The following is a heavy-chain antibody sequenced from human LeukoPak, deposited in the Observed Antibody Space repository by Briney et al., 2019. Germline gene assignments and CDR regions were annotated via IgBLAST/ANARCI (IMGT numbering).Heavy chain of an antibody. CDR1: GFTFSSYA. CDR2: ISGSGGST. D-gene: IGHD4-23*01. V-gene: IGHV3-23*01. CDR3: ARGRGGGTSTFDP. Sequence: GGSLRLSCAASGFTFSSYAMSWVRQAPGKGLEWVSAISGSGGSTYYADSVKGRFTISRDNSKNSLYLQMNSLRAEDTAVYYCARGRGGGTSTFDPWGQGTLVTVSS. J-gene: IGHJ5*02.